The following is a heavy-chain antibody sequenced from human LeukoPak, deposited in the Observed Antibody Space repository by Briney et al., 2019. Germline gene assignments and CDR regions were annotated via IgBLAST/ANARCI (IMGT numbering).Heavy chain of an antibody. Sequence: ASVKVSCKASGYTFTGYYMHWVRQAPGQGLEWMGWINPNSGGTNYAQKFQGRVTMTRDTSISTAYMELSRLRSDDTAVYYCARDRGYSGYEPPDAFDIWGQGTMVTVSS. D-gene: IGHD5-12*01. V-gene: IGHV1-2*02. CDR1: GYTFTGYY. CDR2: INPNSGGT. J-gene: IGHJ3*02. CDR3: ARDRGYSGYEPPDAFDI.